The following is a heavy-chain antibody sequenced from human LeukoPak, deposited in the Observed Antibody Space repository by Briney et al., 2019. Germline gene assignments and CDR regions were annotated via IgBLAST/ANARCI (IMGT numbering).Heavy chain of an antibody. D-gene: IGHD1-26*01. CDR2: IYYSGST. CDR1: GGSISSSSYY. CDR3: ARCIVGATSAFDI. J-gene: IGHJ3*02. Sequence: SETLSLTCTVSGGSISSSSYYWGWIRQPPGKGLEWIGSIYYSGSTYYNPSLKSRVTISVDTSKNQFSLKLSSVTAADTAVYYCARCIVGATSAFDIWGQGTMVTVSS. V-gene: IGHV4-39*07.